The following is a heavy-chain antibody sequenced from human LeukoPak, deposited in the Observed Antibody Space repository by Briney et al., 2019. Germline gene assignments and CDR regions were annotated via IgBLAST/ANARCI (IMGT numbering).Heavy chain of an antibody. CDR1: GFTFSSYS. J-gene: IGHJ4*02. CDR2: ISSSSSYI. CDR3: ARADYDSSGYPDY. Sequence: KTGGSLRPSCAASGFTFSSYSMNWVRQAPGKWLEWVSSISSSSSYIYYADSVKGRFTISRDNAKNSLYLQMNSLRAEDTAVYYCARADYDSSGYPDYWGQGTLVTVSS. D-gene: IGHD3-22*01. V-gene: IGHV3-21*01.